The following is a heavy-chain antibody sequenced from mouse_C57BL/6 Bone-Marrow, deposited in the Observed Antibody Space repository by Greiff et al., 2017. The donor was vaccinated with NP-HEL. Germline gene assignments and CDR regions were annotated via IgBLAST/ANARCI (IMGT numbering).Heavy chain of an antibody. CDR3: AREEITTVFDY. J-gene: IGHJ2*01. Sequence: QVQLQQPGAELVKPGASVKLSCKASGYTFTSYWMHWVKQRPGQGLEWIGMIHPNSGSTNYNEKFKSKATLTVDKSSSTAYMQLSSLTSEDSAVYYCAREEITTVFDYWGQGTTLTVSS. V-gene: IGHV1-64*01. D-gene: IGHD1-1*01. CDR2: IHPNSGST. CDR1: GYTFTSYW.